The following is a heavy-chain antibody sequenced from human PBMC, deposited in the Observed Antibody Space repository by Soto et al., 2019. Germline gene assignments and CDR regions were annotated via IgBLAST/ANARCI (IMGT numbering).Heavy chain of an antibody. D-gene: IGHD3-10*01. CDR1: GFTFSSYA. V-gene: IGHV3-23*01. Sequence: GSLRLSCAASGFTFSSYAMSWVRQAPGKGLEWVSAISGSGGSTYYADSVKGRFTISRDNSKNTLYLQMNSLRAEDTAVYYCAKDRGLWFGEFYAFDIWGQGTMVTVSS. CDR2: ISGSGGST. J-gene: IGHJ3*02. CDR3: AKDRGLWFGEFYAFDI.